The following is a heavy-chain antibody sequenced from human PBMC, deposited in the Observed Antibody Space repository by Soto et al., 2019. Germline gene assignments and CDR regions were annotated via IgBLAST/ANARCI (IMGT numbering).Heavy chain of an antibody. CDR2: INHSGST. J-gene: IGHJ4*02. D-gene: IGHD3-16*02. V-gene: IGHV4-34*01. CDR3: ARDLYTIGYFDY. CDR1: GGSFSGYY. Sequence: LYLTCAVSGGSFSGYYWSCILQPPGKGLEWIGEINHSGSTNYNPSLKSRVTISVDTSKNQFSLKLSSVTAADTAVYYCARDLYTIGYFDYWGQGTLVTVSS.